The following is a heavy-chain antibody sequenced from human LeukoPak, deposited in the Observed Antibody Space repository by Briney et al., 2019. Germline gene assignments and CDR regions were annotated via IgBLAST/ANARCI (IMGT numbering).Heavy chain of an antibody. V-gene: IGHV3-23*01. CDR1: GFTFSKYG. CDR3: AKESRFSRGFGEPNMDV. D-gene: IGHD3-10*01. Sequence: GGSLRLSCAASGFTFSKYGISWVRQAPGKGLEWVSTISGSGMSTYYADSVKGRFTISRDNSKNTLYLQMNSLGAEDTAVYYCAKESRFSRGFGEPNMDVWGKGTTVTFSS. J-gene: IGHJ6*03. CDR2: ISGSGMST.